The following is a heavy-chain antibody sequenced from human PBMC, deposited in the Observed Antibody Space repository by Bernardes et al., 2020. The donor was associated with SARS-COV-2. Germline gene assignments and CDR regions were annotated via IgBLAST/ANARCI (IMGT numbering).Heavy chain of an antibody. J-gene: IGHJ6*04. D-gene: IGHD6-19*01. Sequence: SETLSLTCAVYGGSFSGYYWSWIRQPPGKGLEWIGEINHSGSTNYNPSLKSRVTISVDTSKNQFSLKLSSVTAADTAVYYCARGFSKGSQYSSGWYSAYRYHYYGMDVWGKGTTVTVSS. V-gene: IGHV4-34*01. CDR3: ARGFSKGSQYSSGWYSAYRYHYYGMDV. CDR2: INHSGST. CDR1: GGSFSGYY.